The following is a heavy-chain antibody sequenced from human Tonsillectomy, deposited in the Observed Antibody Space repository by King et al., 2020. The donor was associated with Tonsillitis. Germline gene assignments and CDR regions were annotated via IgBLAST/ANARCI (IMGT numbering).Heavy chain of an antibody. Sequence: VQLVESGGGLVQPGRSLRLSCAASGFTFDDYAMHWVRQAPGKGLEWVSGIRWNSGSIGYADSVKGRFTISKDNANNSLYLQMNSLRAEDTALYYCAKGTSPYNRYGFDYWGQGTLVTVSS. V-gene: IGHV3-9*01. D-gene: IGHD5-18*01. CDR3: AKGTSPYNRYGFDY. CDR2: IRWNSGSI. CDR1: GFTFDDYA. J-gene: IGHJ4*02.